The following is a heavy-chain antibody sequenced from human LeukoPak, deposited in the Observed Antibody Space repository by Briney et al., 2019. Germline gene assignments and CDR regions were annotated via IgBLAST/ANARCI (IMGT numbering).Heavy chain of an antibody. D-gene: IGHD3-22*01. Sequence: SETLSLTCTVSGGSISSYYWSWIRQPPGKGLEWIGYIYYSGSTNYNPSLKSRVTISVDTSKYQFSLKLSSVTAADTAVYYCASYYDSSGYADAFDIWGQGTMVTVSS. J-gene: IGHJ3*02. CDR2: IYYSGST. CDR1: GGSISSYY. V-gene: IGHV4-59*01. CDR3: ASYYDSSGYADAFDI.